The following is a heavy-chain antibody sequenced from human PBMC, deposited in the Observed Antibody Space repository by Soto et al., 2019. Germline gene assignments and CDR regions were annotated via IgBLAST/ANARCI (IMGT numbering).Heavy chain of an antibody. CDR3: AAYIPDIVVVPAARGAFDI. Sequence: ASVKVSCKASGFTFTSSAMQWVRQARGQRLEWIGWIVVGSGNTNYAQKFQERVTITRDMSTSTAYMELSSLRSEDTAVYYCAAYIPDIVVVPAARGAFDIWGQGTMVTVSS. V-gene: IGHV1-58*02. D-gene: IGHD2-2*01. CDR2: IVVGSGNT. CDR1: GFTFTSSA. J-gene: IGHJ3*02.